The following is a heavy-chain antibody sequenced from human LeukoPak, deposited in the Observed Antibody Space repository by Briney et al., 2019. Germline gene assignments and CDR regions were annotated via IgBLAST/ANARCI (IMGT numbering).Heavy chain of an antibody. CDR2: THYSGST. Sequence: SETLSLTCAVYGGSFSGYYWSWLRQPPGKGLEYIGYTHYSGSTNYNPSLKSRVTISLDTSGNQFSLKLSSVTAADTAVYYCARTRYYYNSRSYGAPYYFDYWGQGTLVTVSS. CDR1: GGSFSGYY. D-gene: IGHD3-10*01. CDR3: ARTRYYYNSRSYGAPYYFDY. V-gene: IGHV4-59*08. J-gene: IGHJ4*02.